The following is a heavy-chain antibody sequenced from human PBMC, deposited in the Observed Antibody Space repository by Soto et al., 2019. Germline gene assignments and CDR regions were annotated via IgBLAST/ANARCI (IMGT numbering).Heavy chain of an antibody. J-gene: IGHJ6*02. Sequence: GASVKVSGKASGYTFTIYAMHGVLQSPLQRLEWMGWINAGNGNTKYSQKFQGRVTITRDTSASTAYMELSSLRSEDTAVYYCARDLASIQLWLDYYYYYGMDVWGQGTTVTVSS. D-gene: IGHD5-18*01. V-gene: IGHV1-3*01. CDR2: INAGNGNT. CDR3: ARDLASIQLWLDYYYYYGMDV. CDR1: GYTFTIYA.